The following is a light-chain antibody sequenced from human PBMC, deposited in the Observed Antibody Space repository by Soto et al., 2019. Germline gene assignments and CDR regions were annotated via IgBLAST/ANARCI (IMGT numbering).Light chain of an antibody. Sequence: EIRVSQSPATLSLSPGERATLSCRASQSVSSSYLAWYQQKPGQAPRLLIYGASSRATGIPDRFSGSGSGTDFALTISRLEPEDFAVYYCQQYGSTFGQGTKVDIK. V-gene: IGKV3-20*01. CDR1: QSVSSSY. CDR3: QQYGST. CDR2: GAS. J-gene: IGKJ1*01.